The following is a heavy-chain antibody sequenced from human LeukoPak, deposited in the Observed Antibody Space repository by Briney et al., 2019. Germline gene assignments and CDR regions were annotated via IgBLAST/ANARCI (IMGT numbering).Heavy chain of an antibody. D-gene: IGHD3-10*01. Sequence: PGGSLRLSCAASGFTVSSNYMSRVRQAPGKGLEWVSIIYSGGSTFCADSVKGRFTISRDNSKNTLYLQMNSLKSEDTAVYYCARDNSVGDIAWWFDPWGQGTLVTVSS. V-gene: IGHV3-53*05. CDR2: IYSGGST. CDR1: GFTVSSNY. CDR3: ARDNSVGDIAWWFDP. J-gene: IGHJ5*02.